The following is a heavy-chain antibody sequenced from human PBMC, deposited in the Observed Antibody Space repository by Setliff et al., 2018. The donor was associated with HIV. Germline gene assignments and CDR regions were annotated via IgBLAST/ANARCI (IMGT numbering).Heavy chain of an antibody. D-gene: IGHD6-19*01. CDR1: GFIFENHA. V-gene: IGHV3-30*02. Sequence: LRLSCVVSGFIFENHAMHWVRQAPGKGLEWVTFIRNDASNTYYADSVKGRFTISRDSSKNTLYLQMDSLRTEDTAVYYCAKTNGWYLIDYWGQGTLVTVSS. J-gene: IGHJ4*02. CDR3: AKTNGWYLIDY. CDR2: IRNDASNT.